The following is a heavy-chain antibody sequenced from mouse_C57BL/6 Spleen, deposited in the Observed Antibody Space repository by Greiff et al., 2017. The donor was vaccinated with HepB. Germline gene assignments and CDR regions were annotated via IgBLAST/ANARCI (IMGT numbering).Heavy chain of an antibody. V-gene: IGHV5-9-1*02. D-gene: IGHD1-1*01. CDR2: ISSGGDYI. Sequence: EVQGVESGEGLVKPGGSLKLSCAASGFTFSSYAMSWVRQTPEKRLEWVAYISSGGDYIYYADTVKGRFTISRDNARNTLYLQMSSLKSEDTAMYYCTRDRDYGSKAYWGQGTLVTVSA. CDR1: GFTFSSYA. CDR3: TRDRDYGSKAY. J-gene: IGHJ3*01.